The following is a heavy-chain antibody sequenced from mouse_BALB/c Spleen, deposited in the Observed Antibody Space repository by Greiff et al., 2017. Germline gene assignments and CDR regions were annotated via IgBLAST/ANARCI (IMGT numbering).Heavy chain of an antibody. CDR3: ARDSYGTRGDY. CDR1: GFTFSSYA. Sequence: EVQVVESGGGLVKPGGSLKLSCAASGFTFSSYAMSWVRQSPEKRLEWVAEISSGGSYTYYPDTVTGRFTISRDNAKNTLYLEMSSLRSEDTAMYYCARDSYGTRGDYWGQGTSVTVSS. CDR2: ISSGGSYT. V-gene: IGHV5-9-4*01. D-gene: IGHD2-1*01. J-gene: IGHJ4*01.